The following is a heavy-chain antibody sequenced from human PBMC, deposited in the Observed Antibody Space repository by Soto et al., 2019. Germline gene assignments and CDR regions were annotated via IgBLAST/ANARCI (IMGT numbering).Heavy chain of an antibody. CDR3: AKDLTDIVVAKYMARHDDASDY. D-gene: IGHD2-15*01. CDR2: ISGSGGST. Sequence: GGSLRLSCAASGFTFSSYAMSWVRQAPGKGLEWVSAISGSGGSTYYADSGKGRFTISRDNSKNTLYLQMNSLRAEDTAVYYCAKDLTDIVVAKYMARHDDASDYWGQGTLVTVSS. J-gene: IGHJ4*02. V-gene: IGHV3-23*01. CDR1: GFTFSSYA.